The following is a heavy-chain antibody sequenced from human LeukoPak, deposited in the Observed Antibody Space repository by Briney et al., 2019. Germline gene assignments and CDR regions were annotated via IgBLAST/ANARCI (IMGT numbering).Heavy chain of an antibody. CDR2: IYSGGST. J-gene: IGHJ1*01. D-gene: IGHD4-17*01. Sequence: GGSLRLSCAASGFTFSSYEMNWVRQAPGKGLEWVSVIYSGGSTYYADSVKGRFTISRDNSKNTLYLQMNSLRAEDTAAYYCARDGYGDFEYFQHWGQGTLVTVSS. V-gene: IGHV3-53*01. CDR1: GFTFSSYE. CDR3: ARDGYGDFEYFQH.